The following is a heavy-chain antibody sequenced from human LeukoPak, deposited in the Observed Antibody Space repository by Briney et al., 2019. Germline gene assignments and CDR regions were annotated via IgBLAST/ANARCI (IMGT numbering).Heavy chain of an antibody. CDR3: ARQGTAAPWDY. CDR2: IYYSGSA. V-gene: IGHV4-39*01. Sequence: SETLSLTCTVSGGSISSSSYYWGWIRQPPGKGLEWIGSIYYSGSAYYNPSLKSRVTISVDTSKNQFSLKLNSVTAADTAVYYCARQGTAAPWDYWGQGTLVTVSS. J-gene: IGHJ4*02. CDR1: GGSISSSSYY. D-gene: IGHD2-2*01.